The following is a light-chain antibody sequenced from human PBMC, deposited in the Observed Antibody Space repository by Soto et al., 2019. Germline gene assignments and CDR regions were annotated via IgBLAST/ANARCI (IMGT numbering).Light chain of an antibody. CDR2: GAS. Sequence: DIQMTQSPASLSASVGDRVTITCQASQDINNYLNWFQQKPGKAPTLRIYGASNLETGVPSRFSGSGSGTDFTFTVSSLQPEDISIYYCQYYDDVKITFGQGTRLQIK. V-gene: IGKV1-33*01. J-gene: IGKJ5*01. CDR1: QDINNY. CDR3: QYYDDVKIT.